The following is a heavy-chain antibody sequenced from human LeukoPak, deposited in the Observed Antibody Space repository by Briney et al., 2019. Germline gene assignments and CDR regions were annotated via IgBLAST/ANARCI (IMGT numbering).Heavy chain of an antibody. CDR3: ARETKLMGYSSGLGFNY. Sequence: SETLSLTCTVSGGSISSGGYYWSWIRQPPGKGLEWIGYIYHSGSTYYNPSLKSRVTISVDRSKNQLSLNLSSMTAADTAVYYCARETKLMGYSSGLGFNYWGQGTLVTVSS. V-gene: IGHV4-30-2*01. CDR1: GGSISSGGYY. J-gene: IGHJ4*02. CDR2: IYHSGST. D-gene: IGHD6-19*01.